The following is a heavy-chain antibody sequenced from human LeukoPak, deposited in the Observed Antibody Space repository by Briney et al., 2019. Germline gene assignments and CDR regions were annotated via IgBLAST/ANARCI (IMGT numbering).Heavy chain of an antibody. D-gene: IGHD5-12*01. CDR3: ARARGYLDAFDI. Sequence: PSETLSLTRTVSGDSISSYYWSWIRQPPGKGLEWIGYIYYSGSTNYNPSLKSRVTISVDTSKNQFSLKLSSVTAADTAVYYCARARGYLDAFDIWGQGTMVTVSS. V-gene: IGHV4-59*01. CDR1: GDSISSYY. J-gene: IGHJ3*02. CDR2: IYYSGST.